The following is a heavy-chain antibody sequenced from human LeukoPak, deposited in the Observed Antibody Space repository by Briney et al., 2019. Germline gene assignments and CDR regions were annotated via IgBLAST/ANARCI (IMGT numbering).Heavy chain of an antibody. CDR3: ATFTMAFDY. V-gene: IGHV4-39*01. Sequence: SETLSLTCTVSGGSINTNTYYWGWIRQPPGKGLEWIGTVYNTWTTYYTPSLESRVTISVDTSKNQFSLKLTSLTAADTAVYYCATFTMAFDYWGQGILVTVSS. CDR2: VYNTWTT. CDR1: GGSINTNTYY. D-gene: IGHD3-10*01. J-gene: IGHJ4*02.